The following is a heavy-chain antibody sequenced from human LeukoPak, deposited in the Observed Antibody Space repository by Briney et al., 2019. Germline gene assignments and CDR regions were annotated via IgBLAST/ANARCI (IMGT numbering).Heavy chain of an antibody. Sequence: PSETLFLTCIVSGGSISSDNYYWSWIRQPPGEGLEEIGSFHGGLIFYKSSLTSRVTISVDTSKSQFSLKLSSVTAADTAVYYCARGRRGYGYVDYWGQGTLVTVSS. CDR2: FHGGLI. V-gene: IGHV4-39*07. J-gene: IGHJ4*02. CDR1: GGSISSDNYY. CDR3: ARGRRGYGYVDY. D-gene: IGHD5-18*01.